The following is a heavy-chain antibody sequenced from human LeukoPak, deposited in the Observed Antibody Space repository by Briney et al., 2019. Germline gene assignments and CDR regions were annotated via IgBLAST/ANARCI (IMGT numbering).Heavy chain of an antibody. CDR1: GFTFSSYW. V-gene: IGHV3-7*01. CDR3: ARRKFSGSYSSYYYYYYMDV. Sequence: QPGGSLRLSCAASGFTFSSYWMSWVRQAPGKGLEWVANIKQDGSEKYYVDPVKGRFTISRDNAKNSLYLQMNSLRAEDTAVYYCARRKFSGSYSSYYYYYYMDVWGKGTTVTVSS. J-gene: IGHJ6*03. D-gene: IGHD1-26*01. CDR2: IKQDGSEK.